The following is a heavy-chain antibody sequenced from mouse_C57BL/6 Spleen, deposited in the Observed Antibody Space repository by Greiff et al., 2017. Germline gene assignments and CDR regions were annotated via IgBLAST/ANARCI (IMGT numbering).Heavy chain of an antibody. D-gene: IGHD2-1*01. CDR1: GYAFTNYL. J-gene: IGHJ2*01. Sequence: VMLVESGAELVRPGTSVKVSCKASGYAFTNYLIEWVKQRPGQGLEWIGVINPGSGGTNYNEKFKGKATLTADKSSSTAYMQLSSLTSEDSAVYFCARDVNYFRDYWGQGTTLTVSS. CDR3: ARDVNYFRDY. V-gene: IGHV1-54*01. CDR2: INPGSGGT.